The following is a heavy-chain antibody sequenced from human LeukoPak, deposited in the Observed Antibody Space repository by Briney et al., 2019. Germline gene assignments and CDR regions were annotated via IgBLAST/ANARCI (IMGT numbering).Heavy chain of an antibody. J-gene: IGHJ4*02. V-gene: IGHV4-59*01. CDR1: GFTFSSYA. D-gene: IGHD2-21*02. Sequence: GSLRLSCAASGFTFSSYAMHWVRQHPGKGLEWIGYIYYSGSTNYNPSLKSRVTISVDTSKNQFSLKLSSVTAADTAVYYCARVRMSCGGDCPYYFDYWGQGTLVTVSS. CDR2: IYYSGST. CDR3: ARVRMSCGGDCPYYFDY.